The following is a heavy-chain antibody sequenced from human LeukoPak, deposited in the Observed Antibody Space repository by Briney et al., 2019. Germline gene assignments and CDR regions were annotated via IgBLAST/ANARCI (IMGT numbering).Heavy chain of an antibody. D-gene: IGHD2-2*01. V-gene: IGHV3-30*04. CDR1: GFTFSSYA. J-gene: IGHJ5*02. CDR3: ARTPVPYCSSTSCYADWFDP. CDR2: IPYDGSNK. Sequence: GGSLRLSCAASGFTFSSYAMHWVRQAPGKGLEWVAVIPYDGSNKYYADSVKGRFTISRDNSKNTLYLQMNSLRAEDTAVYYCARTPVPYCSSTSCYADWFDPWGQGTLVTVSS.